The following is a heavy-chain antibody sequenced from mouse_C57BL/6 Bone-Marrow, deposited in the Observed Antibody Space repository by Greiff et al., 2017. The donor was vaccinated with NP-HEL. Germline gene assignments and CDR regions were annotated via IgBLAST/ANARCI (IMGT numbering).Heavy chain of an antibody. D-gene: IGHD2-2*01. CDR2: ISDGGSYT. J-gene: IGHJ3*01. CDR3: ARDRGGYDRFAY. Sequence: EVKLVESGGGLVKPGGSLKLSCAASGFTFSSYAMSWVRQTPEKRLEWVATISDGGSYTYYPDNVKGRFTISRDNAKNNLYLQMRHLKSEDTAMYYCARDRGGYDRFAYWGQGTLVTVSA. V-gene: IGHV5-4*01. CDR1: GFTFSSYA.